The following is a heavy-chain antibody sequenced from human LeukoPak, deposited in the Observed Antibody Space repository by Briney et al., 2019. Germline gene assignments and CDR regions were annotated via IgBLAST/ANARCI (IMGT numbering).Heavy chain of an antibody. J-gene: IGHJ5*02. V-gene: IGHV3-7*01. CDR2: IKQDGSEK. Sequence: TGGSLRLSYAPSGFTFSSYWMRCVRQAPGKGLEWVANIKQDGSEKYYVDSVKGRFTISRDNAQNSLYLQMNSLRAEDTAVYYCARVASERGYSGYGGWFDPWGQGTLVTVSS. CDR3: ARVASERGYSGYGGWFDP. CDR1: GFTFSSYW. D-gene: IGHD5-12*01.